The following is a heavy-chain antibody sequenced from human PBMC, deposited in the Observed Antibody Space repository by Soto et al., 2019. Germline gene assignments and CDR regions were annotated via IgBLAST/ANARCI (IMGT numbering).Heavy chain of an antibody. Sequence: ASVKVSCKASGYPFTGYYMLWVLQDPGQGLEWMGWINPNSGGTNYAQKCEGRVTMTRDTSISTAYIELRRLRSDDTAVYYWARDRDLCPIFWSGYRDRALPGYYYYGMDVWGQGTTVTVS. D-gene: IGHD3-3*01. J-gene: IGHJ6*02. CDR2: INPNSGGT. CDR1: GYPFTGYY. V-gene: IGHV1-2*02. CDR3: ARDRDLCPIFWSGYRDRALPGYYYYGMDV.